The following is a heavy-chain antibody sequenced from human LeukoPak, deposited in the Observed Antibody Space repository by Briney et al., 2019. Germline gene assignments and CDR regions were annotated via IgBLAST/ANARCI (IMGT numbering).Heavy chain of an antibody. J-gene: IGHJ5*02. CDR3: ARLSFSYGLGSYYDA. CDR1: GGSFSGYY. V-gene: IGHV4-34*01. Sequence: SETLSLTCGVYGGSFSGYYWSWIRQFPGKGLEWIGEINHSGSANYNPSLKSRVTISVDTSNNQISLKLRSATAADTAVYFCARLSFSYGLGSYYDAWGQGTLVTFPQ. D-gene: IGHD3-10*01. CDR2: INHSGSA.